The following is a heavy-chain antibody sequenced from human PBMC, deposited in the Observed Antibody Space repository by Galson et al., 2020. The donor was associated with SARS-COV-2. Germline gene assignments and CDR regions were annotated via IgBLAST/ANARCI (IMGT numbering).Heavy chain of an antibody. J-gene: IGHJ6*02. CDR1: GYNFIGYH. Sequence: ASVKVSCKASGYNFIGYHVHWERQAPGQGLEWMGRINPNSGGTDYAQKFQDRVTMTRDTSISTAYMELSSLRSDDTAVYYCAREGGSGSNYRPSYYGMDVWGQGTTVTVSS. CDR2: INPNSGGT. CDR3: AREGGSGSNYRPSYYGMDV. V-gene: IGHV1-2*06. D-gene: IGHD3-10*01.